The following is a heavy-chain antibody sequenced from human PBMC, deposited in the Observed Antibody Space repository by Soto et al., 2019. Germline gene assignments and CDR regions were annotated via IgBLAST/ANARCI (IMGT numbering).Heavy chain of an antibody. D-gene: IGHD2-8*01. CDR1: GFTFDDYA. Sequence: GGSLRLSCAASGFTFDDYAMHWVRQAPGKGLEWVSGISWNSGSIGYADSVKGRFTISRDNAKNSLYLQMNSLRAEDTALYYCAKDMGRVLPYYYMDVWGKGTTVTVSS. J-gene: IGHJ6*03. V-gene: IGHV3-9*01. CDR2: ISWNSGSI. CDR3: AKDMGRVLPYYYMDV.